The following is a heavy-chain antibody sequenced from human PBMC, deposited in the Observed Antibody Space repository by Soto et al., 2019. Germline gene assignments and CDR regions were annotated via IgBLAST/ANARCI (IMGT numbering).Heavy chain of an antibody. CDR3: AGLGYDWKEWY. J-gene: IGHJ4*02. CDR2: ITTDGTYT. Sequence: EMQLVESGGGLVQPGGSLRLSCVASGLSFRNYWVHWVRQAPGKGLEWVSRITTDGTYTSNADPVKGRFTISRDNAKNTLYLQMNSRRVEDKAVYCCAGLGYDWKEWYWGPGTLVTVSS. V-gene: IGHV3-74*01. D-gene: IGHD1-20*01. CDR1: GLSFRNYW.